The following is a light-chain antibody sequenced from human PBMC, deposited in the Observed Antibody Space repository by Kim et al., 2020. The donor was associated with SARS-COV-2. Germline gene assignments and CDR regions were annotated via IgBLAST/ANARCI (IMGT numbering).Light chain of an antibody. J-gene: IGKJ1*01. Sequence: ASVGDRVPTTCPASQDIANSLAWYQQKPGTVPKLLIYAASTLQSGVPSRFSGSGSGTEFTLTIGSLQTEDVATYYCQKYDTAPWTFGPGTKVDIK. V-gene: IGKV1-27*01. CDR2: AAS. CDR1: QDIANS. CDR3: QKYDTAPWT.